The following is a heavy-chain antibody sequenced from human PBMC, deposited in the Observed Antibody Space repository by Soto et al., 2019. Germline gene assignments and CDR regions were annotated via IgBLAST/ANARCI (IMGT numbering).Heavy chain of an antibody. CDR2: ISGYNGDT. V-gene: IGHV1-18*01. J-gene: IGHJ6*02. CDR3: AKNGHPPYYYYGLDV. Sequence: QGQLVQSGGEVKKSGASVKVSCKASGYTFSRYGISWVRQAPGQGLEWMGWISGYNGDTNYAQKFQGRVTITIDTSTTTAYMELRSLTSDDTAVYYCAKNGHPPYYYYGLDVWGQGTTVTVSS. CDR1: GYTFSRYG. D-gene: IGHD2-8*01.